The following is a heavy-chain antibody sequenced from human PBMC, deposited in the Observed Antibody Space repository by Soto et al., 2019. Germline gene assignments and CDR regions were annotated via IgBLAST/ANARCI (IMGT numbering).Heavy chain of an antibody. J-gene: IGHJ2*01. V-gene: IGHV3-13*01. CDR1: GFTFSSYD. CDR3: ARVRSVTGWYVDL. Sequence: EVQLVESGGGLVQPGGSLRLSCAASGFTFSSYDMHWVRQATGKGLEWVSAIGTAGDTYYPGSVKGRFTISRENAKNSLYLQMNSLRAGDTAVYYCARVRSVTGWYVDLWGRGTLVTVAS. D-gene: IGHD4-17*01. CDR2: IGTAGDT.